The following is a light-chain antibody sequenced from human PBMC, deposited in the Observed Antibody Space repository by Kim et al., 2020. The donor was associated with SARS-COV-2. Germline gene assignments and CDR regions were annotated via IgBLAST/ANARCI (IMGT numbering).Light chain of an antibody. Sequence: GDRVTITCRASQSISSYLNWYQQKPGKAPKLLIYDASSLQSGVPSRFSGSGSGTDFTLTINSLQPEDFATYYCQQSYSTPRTFGQGTKM. CDR1: QSISSY. J-gene: IGKJ1*01. V-gene: IGKV1-39*01. CDR3: QQSYSTPRT. CDR2: DAS.